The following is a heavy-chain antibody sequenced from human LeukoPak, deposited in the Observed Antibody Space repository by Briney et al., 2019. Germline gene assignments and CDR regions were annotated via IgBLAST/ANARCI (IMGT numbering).Heavy chain of an antibody. Sequence: GGSLRLSCAASGLTFSSYGMHWVRQAPGKGLEWVAVISSDGSNEYYADSVKGRFTISRDNSKNTLCLQMNSLRAEDTAVYYCAKDRGYCSGGSCYYFDYWGQGTLVTVSS. CDR1: GLTFSSYG. CDR2: ISSDGSNE. D-gene: IGHD2-15*01. J-gene: IGHJ4*02. CDR3: AKDRGYCSGGSCYYFDY. V-gene: IGHV3-30*18.